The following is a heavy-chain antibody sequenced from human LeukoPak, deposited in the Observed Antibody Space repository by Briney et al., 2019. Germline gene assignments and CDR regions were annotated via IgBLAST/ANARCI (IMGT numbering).Heavy chain of an antibody. CDR1: GFTFSGYS. J-gene: IGHJ3*02. Sequence: QPGGSLRLSCVLSGFTFSGYSMTWVRQAPGEGLEWLSYISSSSSIIHYADSVKGRFTISRDNAKNSLYLQMNSLRDEDTAAYYCTRESSYAFDIWGQGTMVTVSS. V-gene: IGHV3-48*02. D-gene: IGHD3-10*01. CDR2: ISSSSSII. CDR3: TRESSYAFDI.